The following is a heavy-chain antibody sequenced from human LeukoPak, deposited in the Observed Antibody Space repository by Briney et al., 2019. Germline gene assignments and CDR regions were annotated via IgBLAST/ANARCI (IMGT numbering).Heavy chain of an antibody. CDR1: GGYISTYY. J-gene: IGHJ4*02. CDR2: IYFSGST. D-gene: IGHD2-2*01. V-gene: IGHV4-59*01. CDR3: ARERCSSTTCYFDY. Sequence: SDTLSLPCTVSGGYISTYYWSWIRQPPGKGLEWIGYIYFSGSTTYTPSLKSRVTISVDTSKNQFSLKLSSVTAADTAVYYCARERCSSTTCYFDYWGQGTLVTVSS.